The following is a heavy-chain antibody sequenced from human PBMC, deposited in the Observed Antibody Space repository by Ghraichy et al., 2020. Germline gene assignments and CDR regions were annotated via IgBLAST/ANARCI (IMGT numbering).Heavy chain of an antibody. CDR1: GFTFSSYG. CDR3: AKDVATMIRGVLDY. V-gene: IGHV3-30*02. CDR2: IRYDGSNK. D-gene: IGHD3-10*01. J-gene: IGHJ4*02. Sequence: GGSLRLSCAASGFTFSSYGMYWVRQAPGKGLEWVAFIRYDGSNKYYADSVKGRFTISRDNSKNTLYLQMNSLRAEDTAVYYCAKDVATMIRGVLDYWGQGTVVTVSS.